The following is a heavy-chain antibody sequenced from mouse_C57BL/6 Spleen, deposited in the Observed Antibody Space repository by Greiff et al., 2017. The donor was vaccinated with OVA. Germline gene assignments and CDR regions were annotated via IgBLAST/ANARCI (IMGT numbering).Heavy chain of an antibody. D-gene: IGHD2-2*01. V-gene: IGHV14-4*01. CDR1: GFNIKDDY. Sequence: EVQLQESGAELVRPGASVKLSCTASGFNIKDDYMHWVKQRPEQGLEWIGWIDPENGDTEYASKFQGKATITADTSSNTAYLQLSSLTSEDTAGYYCTGAYGYDWFADWGQGTLVTVSA. J-gene: IGHJ3*01. CDR2: IDPENGDT. CDR3: TGAYGYDWFAD.